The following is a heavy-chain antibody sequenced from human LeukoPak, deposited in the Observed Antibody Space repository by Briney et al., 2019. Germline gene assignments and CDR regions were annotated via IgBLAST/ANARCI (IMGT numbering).Heavy chain of an antibody. Sequence: SETLSLTCTVSGGSISSGGYYWSWIRQHPGKGLEWIGYIYYSGSTYYNPSLKSRVTISVDTSKNQFSLKLSSVTAAGTAVYYCARTDSSGPDAFDIWGQGTMVTVSS. V-gene: IGHV4-31*03. J-gene: IGHJ3*02. CDR3: ARTDSSGPDAFDI. CDR1: GGSISSGGYY. CDR2: IYYSGST. D-gene: IGHD3-22*01.